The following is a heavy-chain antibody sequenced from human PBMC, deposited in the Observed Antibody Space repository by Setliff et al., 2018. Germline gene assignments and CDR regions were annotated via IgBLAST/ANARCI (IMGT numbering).Heavy chain of an antibody. D-gene: IGHD3-10*01. CDR3: ARSHYYASGNSHYYYMDV. Sequence: PSETLSLTCNVSGGSISSDYWSWIRQPPGKPLEWIGYFYHSASTNYNPSLKGRVTMSADTSKNQLSLSLTSASVADTAIYYCARSHYYASGNSHYYYMDVWGKGTAVTVSS. CDR1: GGSISSDY. V-gene: IGHV4-59*08. CDR2: FYHSAST. J-gene: IGHJ6*03.